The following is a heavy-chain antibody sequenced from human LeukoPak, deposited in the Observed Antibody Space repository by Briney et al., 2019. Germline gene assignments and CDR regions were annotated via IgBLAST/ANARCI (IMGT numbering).Heavy chain of an antibody. Sequence: GGSLRLSCAASGFTFRNYVIHWVRQAPGKGLEWVAVTSSDLNVKLYADSVKGRFTISRDNSSSTLYLQMNSLRPEDTAIYYCAREGYYGSGSPPSLYFDYWGQGTLVTVSS. CDR3: AREGYYGSGSPPSLYFDY. V-gene: IGHV3-30-3*01. J-gene: IGHJ4*02. D-gene: IGHD3-10*01. CDR1: GFTFRNYV. CDR2: TSSDLNVK.